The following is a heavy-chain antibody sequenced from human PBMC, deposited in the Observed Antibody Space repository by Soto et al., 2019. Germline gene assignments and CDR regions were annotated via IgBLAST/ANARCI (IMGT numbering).Heavy chain of an antibody. J-gene: IGHJ5*02. CDR2: IFPKSGAT. CDR1: GYVFTGFY. Sequence: GASVKVSCKASGYVFTGFYLHWVRQAPGQGLEWMGLIFPKSGATNYAQKFQGRVTLTRDTSLSTGYMDLTRLTSDDTAVYYCARGRSLKWNWFDRWGQGTLVTVSS. CDR3: ARGRSLKWNWFDR. D-gene: IGHD2-15*01. V-gene: IGHV1-2*02.